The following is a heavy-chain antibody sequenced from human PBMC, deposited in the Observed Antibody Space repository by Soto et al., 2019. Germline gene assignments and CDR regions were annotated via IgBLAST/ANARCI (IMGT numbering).Heavy chain of an antibody. V-gene: IGHV4-59*05. CDR1: GDSISSYY. Sequence: SETLSLTCTVSGDSISSYYWSWIRQPPGRGLEWIGSLYYSGSTYYNPSLKSRVTISVDTSKNQFSLKLSSVTAADTAVYYCVGSGYSPFDYWGQGTLVTVSS. CDR3: VGSGYSPFDY. CDR2: LYYSGST. D-gene: IGHD3-22*01. J-gene: IGHJ4*02.